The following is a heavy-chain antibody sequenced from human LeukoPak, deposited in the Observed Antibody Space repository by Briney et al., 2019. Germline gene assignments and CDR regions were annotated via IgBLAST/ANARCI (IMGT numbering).Heavy chain of an antibody. D-gene: IGHD6-13*01. CDR1: GFTFSDYD. V-gene: IGHV3-13*01. CDR3: ARFGTDAFDI. CDR2: IGTVGDT. Sequence: GGSLRLSCAASGFTFSDYDMHWVHQVTGRGLERVSTIGTVGDTYYRDSVKGRFTISRENANNSLYLQMNSLRGGDTAVYYCARFGTDAFDIWGPGTMVTGSS. J-gene: IGHJ3*02.